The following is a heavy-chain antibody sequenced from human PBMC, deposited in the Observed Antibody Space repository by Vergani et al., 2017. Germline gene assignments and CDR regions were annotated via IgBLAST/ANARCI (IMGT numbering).Heavy chain of an antibody. D-gene: IGHD5-24*01. V-gene: IGHV4-59*01. CDR2: IYYSGST. CDR3: AGERRDGYNSDWFDP. CDR1: GGSISSYY. Sequence: QVQLQESGPGLVKPSETLFLTCTVSGGSISSYYWSWIRQPPGKGLEWIGYIYYSGSTNYNPSLKSRVTISVDTSKNQFSLKLSSVTAADTAVYYCAGERRDGYNSDWFDPWGQGTLVTVSS. J-gene: IGHJ5*02.